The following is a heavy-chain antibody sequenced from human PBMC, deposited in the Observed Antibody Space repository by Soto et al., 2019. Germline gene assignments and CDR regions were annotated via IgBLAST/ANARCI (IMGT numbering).Heavy chain of an antibody. CDR1: GFTFSSYA. CDR2: ISGSGGST. D-gene: IGHD2-15*01. V-gene: IGHV3-23*01. CDR3: AKDPGCSGGSCFVDY. Sequence: EVQLLECGGGSVQPGGSLRLSCAASGFTFSSYAMSWVRQAPGKGLEWVSAISGSGGSTNYADSVKGRFTISRDNSKNTLYLQMNSLRAEDTAVYYCAKDPGCSGGSCFVDYWGQGTLVTVSS. J-gene: IGHJ4*02.